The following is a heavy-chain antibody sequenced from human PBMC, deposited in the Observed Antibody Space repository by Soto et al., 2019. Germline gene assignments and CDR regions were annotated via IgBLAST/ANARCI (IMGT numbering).Heavy chain of an antibody. CDR3: ARQGEYSSAYYYYYYMDV. CDR1: GFTFSSYG. J-gene: IGHJ6*03. CDR2: IWYDGSNK. V-gene: IGHV3-33*01. Sequence: GGSLRLSCAASGFTFSSYGMHWVRQAPGKGLEWVAVIWYDGSNKYYADSVKGRFTISRDNSKNTLYLQMNSLRAEDTAVYYCARQGEYSSAYYYYYYMDVWGKGTTVTVSS. D-gene: IGHD6-6*01.